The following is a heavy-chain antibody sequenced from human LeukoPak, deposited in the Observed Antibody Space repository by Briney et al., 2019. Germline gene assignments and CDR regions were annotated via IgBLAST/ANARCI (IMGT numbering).Heavy chain of an antibody. J-gene: IGHJ5*02. Sequence: ASVKVSCKASGYTFTGYYMHWVRQAPGQGLEWMGRINPNSGGTNYAQKFQGRVTMTRDTSISTAYMELSSLRSEDTAVYYCARSNAGYSSSWYWFDPWGQGTLVTVSS. CDR2: INPNSGGT. CDR1: GYTFTGYY. V-gene: IGHV1-2*06. D-gene: IGHD6-13*01. CDR3: ARSNAGYSSSWYWFDP.